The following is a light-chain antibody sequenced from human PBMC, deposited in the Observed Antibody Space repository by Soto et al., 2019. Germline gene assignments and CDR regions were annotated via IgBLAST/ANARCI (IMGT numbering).Light chain of an antibody. J-gene: IGKJ1*01. CDR2: GAS. Sequence: ERVMTQSPATLSVSPGEKVTLSCRASQSVSSNLAWYQQKPGQAPRLLIYGASTRATGIPARFSGSGSGTEFTLTISSLEPEDSAVYYCQQSGNSPWTFGQGTKVDIK. V-gene: IGKV3-15*01. CDR1: QSVSSN. CDR3: QQSGNSPWT.